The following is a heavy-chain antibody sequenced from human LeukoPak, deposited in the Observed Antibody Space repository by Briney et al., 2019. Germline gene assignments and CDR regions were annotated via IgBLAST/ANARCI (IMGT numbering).Heavy chain of an antibody. V-gene: IGHV1-18*01. Sequence: ASVKVSCKASGYTFTSYGISWVRQAPGQGLEWMGWISAYNGNTNYAQKLQGRVTMTTDTSTSTAYMELRSLRSDDTAVYYCARDVAFPENKEIAAAGTGDYWGQGTLVTVSS. CDR1: GYTFTSYG. D-gene: IGHD6-13*01. CDR2: ISAYNGNT. CDR3: ARDVAFPENKEIAAAGTGDY. J-gene: IGHJ4*02.